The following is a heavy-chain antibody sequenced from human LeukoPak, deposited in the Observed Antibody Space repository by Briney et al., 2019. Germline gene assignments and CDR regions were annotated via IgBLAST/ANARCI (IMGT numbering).Heavy chain of an antibody. CDR2: MNPNSDNT. D-gene: IGHD6-19*01. J-gene: IGHJ3*02. CDR1: GYTFSSYD. V-gene: IGHV1-8*03. Sequence: GASVKVSCKASGYTFSSYDINWVRQATGQGLEWMGWMNPNSDNTGYAQKFQGRVTTTRNTSISTAYMELSSLKSEVTAVYYCARAAAVLDAFDIWGQGTMVTVSS. CDR3: ARAAAVLDAFDI.